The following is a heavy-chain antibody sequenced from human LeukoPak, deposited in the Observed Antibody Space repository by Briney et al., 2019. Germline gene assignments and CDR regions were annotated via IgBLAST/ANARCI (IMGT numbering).Heavy chain of an antibody. CDR1: GGTFSSYA. CDR3: ARTGTYGSGSYYNY. V-gene: IGHV1-69*13. Sequence: SVKVSCKASGGTFSSYAISWVRQAPGQGLEWMGGIIPIFGTANYAQKFHGRVTITADESTSTAYMELSSLRSEDTAVYYCARTGTYGSGSYYNYWGQGTLVTVSS. J-gene: IGHJ4*02. CDR2: IIPIFGTA. D-gene: IGHD3-10*01.